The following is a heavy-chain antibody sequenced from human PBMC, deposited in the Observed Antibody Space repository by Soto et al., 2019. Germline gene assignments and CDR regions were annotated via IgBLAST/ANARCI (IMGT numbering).Heavy chain of an antibody. CDR1: GITVSGDA. CDR3: VSWVSAHFDY. D-gene: IGHD3-16*01. J-gene: IGHJ4*02. Sequence: PGGALRLSCAASGITVSGDAMNLVCQAPGTGLEWVSTIDPTGATTHYADSVKGRFTSSRDNSRNTLDLPMNTLRAGDTALYYCVSWVSAHFDYWGQGTPVTVSS. V-gene: IGHV3-23*01. CDR2: IDPTGATT.